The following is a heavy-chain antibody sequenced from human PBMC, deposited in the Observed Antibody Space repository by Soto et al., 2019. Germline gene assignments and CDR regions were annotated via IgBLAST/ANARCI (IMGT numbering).Heavy chain of an antibody. CDR2: IYSSGNT. J-gene: IGHJ4*02. CDR3: GKDCVSDRETFNFDS. D-gene: IGHD1-26*01. V-gene: IGHV3-66*01. Sequence: SPRLSLAAHQDSLNRDYISWVRQAPGKGLECASLIYSSGNTYYADSVKGRFTISRDNSKNTVYLQMNSLRAEDTAFYYCGKDCVSDRETFNFDSWGQGT. CDR1: QDSLNRDY.